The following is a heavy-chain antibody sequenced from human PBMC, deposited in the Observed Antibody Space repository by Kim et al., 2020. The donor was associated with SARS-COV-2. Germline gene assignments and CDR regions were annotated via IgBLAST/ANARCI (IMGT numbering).Heavy chain of an antibody. Sequence: SETLSLTCTVSGGSIGSYYWNWIRQPPGKGLEWIGYISYSGSTTYNPSLKSRVTISVDTSKNQFSLKLSSVTAADTAVYYCARAEPPGYYYGSGSYFSLDYWGQGTLVTVSS. CDR2: ISYSGST. CDR3: ARAEPPGYYYGSGSYFSLDY. V-gene: IGHV4-59*08. D-gene: IGHD3-10*01. J-gene: IGHJ4*02. CDR1: GGSIGSYY.